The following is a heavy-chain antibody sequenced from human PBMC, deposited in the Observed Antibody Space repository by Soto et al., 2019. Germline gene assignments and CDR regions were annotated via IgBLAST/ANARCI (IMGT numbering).Heavy chain of an antibody. CDR2: TKHKAASYTT. J-gene: IGHJ4*02. CDR1: GFTPSDHF. Sequence: LRLSCAASGFTPSDHFMEWVRQAPGKGLEWVGRTKHKAASYTTDYAASVNGRFTISRDDSKNSLYLQMNSLKTEDTAMYYCVTLQFSRWFYWGLGTLVTVSS. CDR3: VTLQFSRWFY. D-gene: IGHD4-4*01. V-gene: IGHV3-72*01.